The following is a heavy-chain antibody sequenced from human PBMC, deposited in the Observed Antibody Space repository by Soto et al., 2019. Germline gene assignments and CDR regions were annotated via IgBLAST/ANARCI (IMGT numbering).Heavy chain of an antibody. J-gene: IGHJ1*01. D-gene: IGHD6-19*01. CDR3: ARAVGSSGGWAEYFQH. CDR2: VYSAGNT. V-gene: IGHV3-53*01. CDR1: GLTISSSY. Sequence: GASLRLSCEACGLTISSSYMDWVRQASGKGLEYVSVVYSAGNTYYTDSVKGRFTISRDSSENMLFLQMNSLRAEDTAVYFCARAVGSSGGWAEYFQHWGQGT.